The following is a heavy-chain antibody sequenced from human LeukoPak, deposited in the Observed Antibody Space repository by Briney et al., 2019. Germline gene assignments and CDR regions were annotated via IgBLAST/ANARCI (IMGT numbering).Heavy chain of an antibody. Sequence: PGGFMRLSCAASGFTFSDYYMSWIRQAPGKGLEWVSYISSSGSTIYYADSVKGRFTISRDNAKNSLYLQMNSLRAEDTAVYYCARGYSSSPTEDYFDYWGQGTLVTVSS. CDR1: GFTFSDYY. CDR2: ISSSGSTI. D-gene: IGHD6-13*01. V-gene: IGHV3-11*01. J-gene: IGHJ4*02. CDR3: ARGYSSSPTEDYFDY.